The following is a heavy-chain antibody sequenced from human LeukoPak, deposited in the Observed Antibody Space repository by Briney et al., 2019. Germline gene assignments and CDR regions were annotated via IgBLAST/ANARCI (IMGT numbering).Heavy chain of an antibody. D-gene: IGHD3-9*01. CDR3: AREQGRGYDIMTGAQ. V-gene: IGHV4-59*12. CDR1: GGTLSSYD. CDR2: TYYSGNP. Sequence: SETLSLTCAVSGGTLSSYDLHWFRQPPGKGLEWIGYTYYSGNPNYNPSLKSRVTISADTSKSQFSLKLSSVTAADTAVYYCAREQGRGYDIMTGAQWGQGTLVTVSS. J-gene: IGHJ4*02.